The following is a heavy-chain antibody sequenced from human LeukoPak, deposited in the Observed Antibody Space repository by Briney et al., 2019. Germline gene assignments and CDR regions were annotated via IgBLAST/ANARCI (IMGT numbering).Heavy chain of an antibody. V-gene: IGHV3-23*01. J-gene: IGHJ5*02. D-gene: IGHD3-9*01. CDR3: ARDLDWGAFDA. CDR2: IVPSGSIS. CDR1: GFTFSRHG. Sequence: GGTLRLSCAASGFTFSRHGINWVRQAPGKGLEWVSGIVPSGSISYYADSVKGRFTISRDNSKNTVSLHMNSLRAEDTALYYCARDLDWGAFDAWGQGTLVTVSS.